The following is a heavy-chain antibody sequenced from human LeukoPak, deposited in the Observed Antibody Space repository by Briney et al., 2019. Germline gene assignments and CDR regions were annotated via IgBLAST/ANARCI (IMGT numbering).Heavy chain of an antibody. Sequence: SETLSLICTVSGGSISSYYWSWIRQPPGKGLEWIGYIYYSGSTNYNPSLKSRVTISVDTSKNQFSLKLSSVTAADTAVYYCAREYCSSTSCYTGEWFDPWGQGTLVTVSS. CDR1: GGSISSYY. V-gene: IGHV4-59*01. J-gene: IGHJ5*02. CDR2: IYYSGST. D-gene: IGHD2-2*02. CDR3: AREYCSSTSCYTGEWFDP.